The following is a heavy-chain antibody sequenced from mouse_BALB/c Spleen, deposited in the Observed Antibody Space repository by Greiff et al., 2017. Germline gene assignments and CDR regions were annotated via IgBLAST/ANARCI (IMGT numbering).Heavy chain of an antibody. CDR3: ARGGGSYAMDY. CDR2: ILPGSGST. CDR1: GYTFTSYW. D-gene: IGHD1-1*02. V-gene: IGHV1-9*01. Sequence: QVQLQQPGAELVKPGASVKLSCKASGYTFTSYWIEWVKQRPGHGLEWIGEILPGSGSTNYNEKFKGKATFTADTSSNTAYMQLSSLTSEDSAVYYCARGGGSYAMDYWGQGTSVTVSS. J-gene: IGHJ4*01.